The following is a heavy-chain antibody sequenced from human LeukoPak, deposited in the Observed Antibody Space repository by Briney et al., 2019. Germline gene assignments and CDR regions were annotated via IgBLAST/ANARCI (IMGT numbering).Heavy chain of an antibody. CDR1: GDSVSSNSAA. CDR2: TYYRSKWYN. CDR3: ARGATNYYYYGMDV. J-gene: IGHJ6*02. D-gene: IGHD5-12*01. V-gene: IGHV6-1*01. Sequence: SQTLSLTFAISGDSVSSNSAAWNWIRQSPSRGLEWLGSTYYRSKWYNDYAVSVKSRITINPDTSKNQFSLQLNSVTPEDTAVYYCARGATNYYYYGMDVWGQGTTVTVSS.